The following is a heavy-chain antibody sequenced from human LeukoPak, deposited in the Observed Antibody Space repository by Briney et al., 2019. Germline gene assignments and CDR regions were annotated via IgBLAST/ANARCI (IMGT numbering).Heavy chain of an antibody. D-gene: IGHD1-26*01. CDR1: GGSISSGGYS. V-gene: IGHV4-30-2*01. CDR2: IYHSGST. CDR3: ARMGASGSFSFDY. Sequence: SETLSLTCAVSGGSISSGGYSWSWIRQPPGKGLEWIGYIYHSGSTYYNPSLKSRVTISVDTSKNQFSLKLSSVTAADTAVYYCARMGASGSFSFDYWGQGTLVTASS. J-gene: IGHJ4*02.